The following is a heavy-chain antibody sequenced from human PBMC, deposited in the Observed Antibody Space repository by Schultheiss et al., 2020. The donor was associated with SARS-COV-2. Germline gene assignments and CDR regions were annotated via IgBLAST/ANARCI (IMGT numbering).Heavy chain of an antibody. V-gene: IGHV1-2*02. CDR3: ARDQLYGIDV. CDR2: INPNSGGT. D-gene: IGHD2-2*01. J-gene: IGHJ6*02. Sequence: ASVKVSCKASGYTFTSYYMHWVRQAPGQGLEWMGWINPNSGGTNYAQKFQGRVTITADESTSTAYMELSSLRSEDTAVYYCARDQLYGIDVWGQGTTVTVSS. CDR1: GYTFTSYY.